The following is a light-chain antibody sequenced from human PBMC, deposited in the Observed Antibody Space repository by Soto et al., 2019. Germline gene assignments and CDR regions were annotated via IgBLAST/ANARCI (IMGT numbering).Light chain of an antibody. Sequence: DVQLTQSPSSLSASVGDRVTITCQASQDITTYLHWYQQKPGKAPKLLISDASSLAPGVPSRFSGSGSGTDFSFTISSLQPEDSGIYYCQQYYDLPPLTFGGGSTVEI. CDR3: QQYYDLPPLT. CDR2: DAS. CDR1: QDITTY. J-gene: IGKJ4*01. V-gene: IGKV1-33*01.